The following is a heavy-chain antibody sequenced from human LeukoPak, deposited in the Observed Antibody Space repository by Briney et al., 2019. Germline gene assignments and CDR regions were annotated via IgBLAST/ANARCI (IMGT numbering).Heavy chain of an antibody. CDR3: ARGSTYYDFWSGYRKPFYYYYGMDA. D-gene: IGHD3-3*01. CDR2: IYTSGST. CDR1: GGSISSYY. V-gene: IGHV4-4*07. J-gene: IGHJ6*02. Sequence: SETLSLTFTVSGGSISSYYWSWIRPPAGKGLEWIGRIYTSGSTNYNPSLKSRVTMSVDTSKNQFSLKLSSVTAADTAVYYCARGSTYYDFWSGYRKPFYYYYGMDAWGQGTTVTVSS.